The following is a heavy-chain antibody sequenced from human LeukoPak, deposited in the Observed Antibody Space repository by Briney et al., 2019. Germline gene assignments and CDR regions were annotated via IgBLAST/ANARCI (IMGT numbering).Heavy chain of an antibody. CDR3: ARIYCSSISCYISY. V-gene: IGHV4-38-2*01. Sequence: SETLSLTCAVSGYSISNGYFWGWIRQPPGKGLEWIGSIYHSGDTYYNPSLKSRVTISVDTSKNQFSLKLTSVTAADTAVYYCARIYCSSISCYISYWGQGSLVTVSS. D-gene: IGHD2-2*02. CDR1: GYSISNGYF. J-gene: IGHJ4*02. CDR2: IYHSGDT.